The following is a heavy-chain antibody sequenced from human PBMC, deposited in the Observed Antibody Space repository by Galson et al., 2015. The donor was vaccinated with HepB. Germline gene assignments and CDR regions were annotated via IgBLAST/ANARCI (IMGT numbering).Heavy chain of an antibody. J-gene: IGHJ4*02. Sequence: SVKVSCKASGYTFTSYYMHWVRQAPGQGLEWMGIINLSGGSTSFAQKFQDRVTMTRDTSTSTVDMELSSLRSEDTAVYYCARAPERSSGSDYWGQGTLVTVSS. D-gene: IGHD3-22*01. CDR1: GYTFTSYY. CDR3: ARAPERSSGSDY. CDR2: INLSGGST. V-gene: IGHV1-46*01.